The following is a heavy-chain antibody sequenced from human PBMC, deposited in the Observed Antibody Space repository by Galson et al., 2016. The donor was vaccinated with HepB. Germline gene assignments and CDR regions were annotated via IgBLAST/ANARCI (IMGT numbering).Heavy chain of an antibody. D-gene: IGHD6-13*01. V-gene: IGHV3-7*01. Sequence: SLRLSCAASGFTFSNYWMSWVRQGPGKGLEWVGNIKDVGSEKNYVESVKGRFTISRDNAKNSLYLQMNSLRVEDTAVYYCTRDFGYSNYDWGQGTLVTVSS. CDR1: GFTFSNYW. CDR2: IKDVGSEK. CDR3: TRDFGYSNYD. J-gene: IGHJ4*02.